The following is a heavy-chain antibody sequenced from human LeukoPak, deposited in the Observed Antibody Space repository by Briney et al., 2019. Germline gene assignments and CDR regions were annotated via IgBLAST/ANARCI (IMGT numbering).Heavy chain of an antibody. CDR1: GYSFTSYD. V-gene: IGHV1-8*01. J-gene: IGHJ5*02. CDR3: ARLPGYFGAS. CDR2: MNVKSGTA. D-gene: IGHD4/OR15-4a*01. Sequence: RWASVKVSCTASGYSFTSYDLNWVRQAPGQRLEWMGCMNVKSGTADYAPKIQGRVTMTRNTSISTAYMELSSLRPEDTAVYYCARLPGYFGASWGQGTLVTVSS.